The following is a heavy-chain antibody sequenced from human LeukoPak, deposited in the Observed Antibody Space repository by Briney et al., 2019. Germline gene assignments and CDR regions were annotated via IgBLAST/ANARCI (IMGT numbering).Heavy chain of an antibody. CDR3: AKERSLEIAVAGTIFDY. V-gene: IGHV3-7*01. Sequence: GGSLRLSCAASGFTFKNYWMSWVRQAPGKGLEWVANINQDGGGKYYVDSVKGRFTISRDNSKNMIYLEMSSLKAEDTAVYYCAKERSLEIAVAGTIFDYWGQGTLVTVSS. CDR1: GFTFKNYW. J-gene: IGHJ4*02. CDR2: INQDGGGK. D-gene: IGHD6-19*01.